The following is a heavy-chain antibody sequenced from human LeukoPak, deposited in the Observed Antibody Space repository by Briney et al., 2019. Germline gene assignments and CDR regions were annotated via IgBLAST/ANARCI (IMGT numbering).Heavy chain of an antibody. CDR3: ARDVGTMGFDY. CDR1: GFTYSSYS. Sequence: GGSLRLSCAASGFTYSSYSMNWVRQAPGKGLEWVASISSSSSYIYYADSVKGRFTISRDNAKNSLYPQMNSLRAEDRAVYYCARDVGTMGFDYWGPGTLVTVS. CDR2: ISSSSSYI. D-gene: IGHD5-12*01. J-gene: IGHJ4*02. V-gene: IGHV3-21*01.